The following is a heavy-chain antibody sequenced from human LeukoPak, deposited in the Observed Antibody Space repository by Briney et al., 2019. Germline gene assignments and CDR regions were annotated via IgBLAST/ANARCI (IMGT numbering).Heavy chain of an antibody. V-gene: IGHV1-18*01. CDR3: ARVNPGDYYDSSGYYWGDY. Sequence: ASVKVSCKASGGTFSSYAISWVRQAPGQGLEWMGWISAYNGNTNYAQNLQGRVTMTTDTSTSTAYMELRSLRSDDTAVYYCARVNPGDYYDSSGYYWGDYWGQGTLVTVSS. J-gene: IGHJ4*02. D-gene: IGHD3-22*01. CDR1: GGTFSSYA. CDR2: ISAYNGNT.